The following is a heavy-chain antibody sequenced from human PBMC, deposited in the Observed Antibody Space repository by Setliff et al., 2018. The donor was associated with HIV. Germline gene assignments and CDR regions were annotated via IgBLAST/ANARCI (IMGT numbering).Heavy chain of an antibody. CDR1: GFTLSVYG. D-gene: IGHD2-21*01. J-gene: IGHJ4*03. CDR2: LWYDGGTK. V-gene: IGHV3-33*01. CDR3: ARGQFRLRPDSLDL. Sequence: PGGSLRLSCAGSGFTLSVYGMHWVRQAPGKGLEWVAVLWYDGGTKYYADSLQGRFTISRDDSKNSVYLQMNTLGAEDTAVYYCARGQFRLRPDSLDLWGQGTLVTVSS.